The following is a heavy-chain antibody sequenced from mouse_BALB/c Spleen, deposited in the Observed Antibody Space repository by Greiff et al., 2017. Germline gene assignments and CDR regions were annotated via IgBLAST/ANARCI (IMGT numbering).Heavy chain of an antibody. CDR2: ISSGGSYT. V-gene: IGHV5-9-3*01. Sequence: EVKLMESGGGLVKPGGSLKLSCAASGFTFSSYAMSWVRQTPEKRLEWVATISSGGSYTYYPDSVKGRFTISRDNAKNTLYLQMSSLRSEDTAMYYCARHGYDGAYWGQGTLVTVSA. D-gene: IGHD2-2*01. J-gene: IGHJ3*01. CDR3: ARHGYDGAY. CDR1: GFTFSSYA.